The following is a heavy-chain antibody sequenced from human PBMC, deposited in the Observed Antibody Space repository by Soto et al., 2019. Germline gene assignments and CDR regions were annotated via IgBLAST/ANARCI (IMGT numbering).Heavy chain of an antibody. D-gene: IGHD3-3*01. CDR2: INHSGST. Sequence: SETLSLTCAVYGGSFSGYYWSWIRQPPGKGLEWIGEINHSGSTNYNPSLKSRVTISVDTSKNQFSLKLSSVTAADTAVYYCARATPYVTYYDFWSGYSWIWFDPWGQGTPVTVSS. V-gene: IGHV4-34*01. J-gene: IGHJ5*02. CDR1: GGSFSGYY. CDR3: ARATPYVTYYDFWSGYSWIWFDP.